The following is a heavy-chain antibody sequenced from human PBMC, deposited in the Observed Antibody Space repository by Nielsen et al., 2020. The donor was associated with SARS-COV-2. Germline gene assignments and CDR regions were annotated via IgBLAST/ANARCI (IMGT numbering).Heavy chain of an antibody. CDR2: IWYDGSNK. CDR3: AKDRDSRSAFDY. Sequence: GGSLRLSCAASGFTFSSYGMHWVRQAPGKGLEWVAVIWYDGSNKYYADSVKGRFTISRDNSKNTLYLQMNSLRAEDTAVYYCAKDRDSRSAFDYWGQGTLVTVSS. J-gene: IGHJ4*02. V-gene: IGHV3-30*02. CDR1: GFTFSSYG. D-gene: IGHD3-22*01.